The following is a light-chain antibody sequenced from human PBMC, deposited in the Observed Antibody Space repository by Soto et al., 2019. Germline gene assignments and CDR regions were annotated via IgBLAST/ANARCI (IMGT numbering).Light chain of an antibody. CDR1: QSVSTS. CDR3: QQRSDWLT. V-gene: IGKV3-11*01. Sequence: ETVLTLSPATLSLSPGERATLSCRASQSVSTSLAWYQQKRGPAPRLLIYGASNRATGTPARFSGRWSGTDFTLTISSLEPEDFAVYFCQQRSDWLTFGGGTTVVIK. J-gene: IGKJ4*01. CDR2: GAS.